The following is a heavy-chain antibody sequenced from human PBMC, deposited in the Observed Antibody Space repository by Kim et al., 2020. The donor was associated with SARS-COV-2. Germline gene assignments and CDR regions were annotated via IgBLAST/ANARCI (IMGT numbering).Heavy chain of an antibody. Sequence: GGSLRLSCSASGFTFSSYAMHWVRQAPGKGLEYVSAISSNGGSTYYADSVKGRFTISRDNSKNTLYLQMSSLRAEDTAVYYCVKDSGYDYCYFDYWGQGTLVTVSS. CDR2: ISSNGGST. CDR1: GFTFSSYA. CDR3: VKDSGYDYCYFDY. J-gene: IGHJ4*02. D-gene: IGHD5-12*01. V-gene: IGHV3-64D*09.